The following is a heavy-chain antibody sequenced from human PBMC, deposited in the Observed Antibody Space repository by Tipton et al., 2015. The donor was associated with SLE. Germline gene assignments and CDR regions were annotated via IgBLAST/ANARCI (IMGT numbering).Heavy chain of an antibody. V-gene: IGHV4-39*07. CDR1: GGSFSSYY. J-gene: IGHJ4*02. CDR3: ARAPTWQYCYDY. D-gene: IGHD5-24*01. Sequence: TLSLTCAVYGGSFSSYYWGWIRQPPGKGLEWIGSIYYSGSTFYNPSLKSRVTFSVDTSKNQFSLKLSSVTAADTAVYYCARAPTWQYCYDYWGQGTLVTVSS. CDR2: IYYSGST.